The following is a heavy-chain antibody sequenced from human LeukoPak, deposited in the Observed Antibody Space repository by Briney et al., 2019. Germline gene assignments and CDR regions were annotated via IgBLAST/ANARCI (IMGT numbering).Heavy chain of an antibody. J-gene: IGHJ4*02. CDR2: ISNTGSTT. CDR1: GFTFSDYY. D-gene: IGHD1-26*01. Sequence: GGSLRLSCAASGFTFSDYYMSWIRQAPGKGLEWVSYISNTGSTTQYADSVKGRFTISRDNAKNSLHLQMNSLRAEDTAVNYCARVRGSYSVDYWGQGTLVTVSS. V-gene: IGHV3-11*04. CDR3: ARVRGSYSVDY.